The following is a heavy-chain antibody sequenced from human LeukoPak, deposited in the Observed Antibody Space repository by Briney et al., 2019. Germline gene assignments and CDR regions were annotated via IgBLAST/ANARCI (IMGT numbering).Heavy chain of an antibody. V-gene: IGHV3-66*01. CDR3: ARDRTYGDYLY. CDR1: GFTVSDNY. CDR2: IYSGGST. Sequence: PGGSLRLSCAASGFTVSDNYMSWVRQAPGKGLEWVSLIYSGGSTYYADSVKGRCTISRDNSKNTLYLQMNSLRVEDTAVYYCARDRTYGDYLYWGQGTLVTVSA. J-gene: IGHJ4*02. D-gene: IGHD4-17*01.